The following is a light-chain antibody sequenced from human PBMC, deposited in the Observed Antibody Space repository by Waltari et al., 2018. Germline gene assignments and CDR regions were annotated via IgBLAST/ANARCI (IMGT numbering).Light chain of an antibody. CDR3: AAWDDSLSDLWV. CDR2: RNN. J-gene: IGLJ3*02. V-gene: IGLV1-47*01. Sequence: QSVLTQPPSASGPPGPRVTIPCSGRSSNMGSNSLYGYQQLPGTAPKLLIYRNNQRPSGVPDRFSGSKSGTSASLAISGLRSEDEADYYCAAWDDSLSDLWVFGGGTKLTVL. CDR1: SSNMGSNS.